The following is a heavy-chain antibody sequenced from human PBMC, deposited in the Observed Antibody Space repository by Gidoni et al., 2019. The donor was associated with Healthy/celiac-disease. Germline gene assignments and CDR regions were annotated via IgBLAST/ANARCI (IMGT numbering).Heavy chain of an antibody. D-gene: IGHD4-17*01. CDR2: ISGSGGST. CDR1: GFTFSSYA. J-gene: IGHJ5*02. CDR3: AKDRGGYGDTNWFDP. Sequence: EVQLLESGGGLVQPGGSLRLSWAASGFTFSSYAMSWVRQAPGKGLEWVSAISGSGGSTYYADSVKGRFTISRDNSKNTLYLQMNSLRAEDTAVYYCAKDRGGYGDTNWFDPWGQGTLVTVSS. V-gene: IGHV3-23*01.